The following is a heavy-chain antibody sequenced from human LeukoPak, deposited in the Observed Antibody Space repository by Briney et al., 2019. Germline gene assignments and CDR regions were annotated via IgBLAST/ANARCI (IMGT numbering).Heavy chain of an antibody. V-gene: IGHV4-61*02. CDR3: ASEPNTVLDY. Sequence: SQTLSLTRTFSRGSLSSGSYYWSWIRQPAGKGLEWIGRIYTSGSTNYSPPLKSRLTLSVATSNNQFSLKQTSVTAPDRDVFYRASEPNTVLDYWGQGTLVTVSS. CDR2: IYTSGST. J-gene: IGHJ4*02. D-gene: IGHD4-11*01. CDR1: RGSLSSGSYY.